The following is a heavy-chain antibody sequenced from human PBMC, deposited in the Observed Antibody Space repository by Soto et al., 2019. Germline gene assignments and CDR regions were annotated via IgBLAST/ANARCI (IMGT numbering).Heavy chain of an antibody. Sequence: PGGSLRLSCAASGFTFSSYSMNWVRQAPGKGLEWVSYISSGSSTIHYADSVKGRFTISRDNAKNSLYLQMNSLRDEDTAVYYCARDGAYMIVVVGRSAGGYGMDVWGQGTTVTVSS. CDR2: ISSGSSTI. CDR3: ARDGAYMIVVVGRSAGGYGMDV. J-gene: IGHJ6*02. D-gene: IGHD3-22*01. CDR1: GFTFSSYS. V-gene: IGHV3-48*02.